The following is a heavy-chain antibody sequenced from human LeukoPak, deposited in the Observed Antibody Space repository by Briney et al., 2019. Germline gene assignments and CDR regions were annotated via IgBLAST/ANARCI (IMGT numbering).Heavy chain of an antibody. CDR3: AKGAHFYYDSSGDFDY. J-gene: IGHJ4*02. CDR1: GFTFSNYA. Sequence: GGSLRLSCAASGFTFSNYAMNWVRQAPGKGLEWVSGISGSGGSTYYADSVKGWFTISRDNSKNTLYLQMNSLRAEDTAVYYCAKGAHFYYDSSGDFDYWGQGTLVTVSS. V-gene: IGHV3-23*01. CDR2: ISGSGGST. D-gene: IGHD3-22*01.